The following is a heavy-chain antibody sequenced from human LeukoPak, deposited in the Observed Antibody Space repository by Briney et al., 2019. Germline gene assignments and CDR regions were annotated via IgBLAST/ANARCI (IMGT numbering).Heavy chain of an antibody. CDR2: IIPIFGTA. D-gene: IGHD2-2*01. CDR1: GGTFSSYA. V-gene: IGHV1-69*13. J-gene: IGHJ5*02. CDR3: ARGRYCSSTSCLNWFDP. Sequence: ASVKVSCKASGGTFSSYAISWVRQAPGQGLEWMGGIIPIFGTANHAQKFQGRVTITADESTSTAYMELSSLRSEDTAVYYCARGRYCSSTSCLNWFDPWGQGTLVTVSS.